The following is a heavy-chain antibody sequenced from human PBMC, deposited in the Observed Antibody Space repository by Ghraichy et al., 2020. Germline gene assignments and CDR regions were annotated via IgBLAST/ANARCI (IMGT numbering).Heavy chain of an antibody. CDR1: GGSVTSGGYY. J-gene: IGHJ6*02. CDR3: ARRGDDLWSGRENQSGLDV. Sequence: SETLSLTCGVSGGSVTSGGYYWNWIRQHSDKGLEWLGYTSQGGSAYYNPSLESRISISIDKSRNYFSLTLMFVTGADSAVYYCARRGDDLWSGRENQSGLDVWGRGTTVTVTS. D-gene: IGHD3-3*01. CDR2: TSQGGSA. V-gene: IGHV4-31*11.